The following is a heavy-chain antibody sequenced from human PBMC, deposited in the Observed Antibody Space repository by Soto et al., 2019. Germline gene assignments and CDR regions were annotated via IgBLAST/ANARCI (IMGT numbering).Heavy chain of an antibody. D-gene: IGHD6-19*01. CDR3: ARARYSSGQYFFDY. Sequence: PSETLSLTCTVSGEGDSNSTTGYYWGWIRQPPGKGLEYIGSVFNSGTTYYNPSLKSRVAISVDTPKNQFYLRLTSVTAADTAVYYCARARYSSGQYFFDYWGEGTLVTVSS. CDR1: GEGDSNSTTGYY. CDR2: VFNSGTT. J-gene: IGHJ4*02. V-gene: IGHV4-39*01.